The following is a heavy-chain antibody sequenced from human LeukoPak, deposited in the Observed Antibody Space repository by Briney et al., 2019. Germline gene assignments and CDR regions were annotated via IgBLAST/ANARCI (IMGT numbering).Heavy chain of an antibody. CDR3: AKWGSYRNAFDI. V-gene: IGHV3-23*01. D-gene: IGHD3-16*02. J-gene: IGHJ3*02. CDR2: ISGSGGST. CDR1: GFTFSSYA. Sequence: QPGGSLRLSCAASGFTFSSYAMSWVRQASGKGLEWVSAISGSGGSTYYADSVKGRFTISRDNSKNTLYLQMNSLRAEDTAVYYCAKWGSYRNAFDIWGQGTMVTVSS.